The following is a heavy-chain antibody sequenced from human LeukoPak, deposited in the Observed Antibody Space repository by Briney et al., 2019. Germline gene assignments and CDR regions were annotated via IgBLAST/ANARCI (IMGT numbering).Heavy chain of an antibody. CDR3: AAEAVTTDYYYYMDV. Sequence: ASVKFSCKASGFTFTSSAVQWVRQARGQRLEWIGWIVVGSGNTNYAQKFQERVTITRDMSTSTAYMELSSLRSEDTAVYYCAAEAVTTDYYYYMDVWGKGTTVTVSS. V-gene: IGHV1-58*01. J-gene: IGHJ6*03. CDR1: GFTFTSSA. CDR2: IVVGSGNT. D-gene: IGHD4-11*01.